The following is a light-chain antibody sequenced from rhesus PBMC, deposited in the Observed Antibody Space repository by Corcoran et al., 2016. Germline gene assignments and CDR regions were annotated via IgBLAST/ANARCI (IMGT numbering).Light chain of an antibody. CDR2: DAS. CDR1: ENVNNY. CDR3: LQHNSYPYS. J-gene: IGKJ2*01. V-gene: IGKV1S13*01. Sequence: DIQMTQSPSSLSASVGDRVTTTCRASENVNNYLNWYQQKPGKAPKLLIYDASSLESGVPSRFSGSGSGTDFTLTISSLQPEDFAAYYCLQHNSYPYSFGQGTKVEIK.